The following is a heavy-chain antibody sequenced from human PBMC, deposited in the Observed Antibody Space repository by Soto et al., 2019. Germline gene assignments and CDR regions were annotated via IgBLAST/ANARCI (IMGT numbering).Heavy chain of an antibody. CDR1: GFTFSSYA. CDR3: AKPEIPTENSSRLYDYYYYGMDV. J-gene: IGHJ6*02. Sequence: GGSLRLSCAASGFTFSSYAMSWVRQAPGKGLEWVSAISGSGGSTYYADSVKGRFTISRDNSKNTLYLQMNSLRAEDTAVYYCAKPEIPTENSSRLYDYYYYGMDVRGQGTTVTVSS. V-gene: IGHV3-23*01. D-gene: IGHD4-4*01. CDR2: ISGSGGST.